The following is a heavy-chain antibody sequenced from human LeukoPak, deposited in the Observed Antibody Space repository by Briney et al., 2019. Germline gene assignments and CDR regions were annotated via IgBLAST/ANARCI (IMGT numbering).Heavy chain of an antibody. CDR2: IIGSGGST. J-gene: IGHJ4*02. D-gene: IGHD5-18*01. Sequence: GGSLRLSCAASGFTFSNYVMRWVRQAPGKGLEWVSGIIGSGGSTYYADSVKGRFTISRDNSKNTLYVQMNSLRVEDTAVYYCAKAGLGTDMVFDYWGQGTLVTVSS. CDR1: GFTFSNYV. V-gene: IGHV3-23*01. CDR3: AKAGLGTDMVFDY.